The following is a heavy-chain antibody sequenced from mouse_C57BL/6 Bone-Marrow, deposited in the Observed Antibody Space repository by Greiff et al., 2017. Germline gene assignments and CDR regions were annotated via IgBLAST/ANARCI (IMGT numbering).Heavy chain of an antibody. CDR2: IHPNSGST. CDR3: ASGLRRRGVFAY. J-gene: IGHJ3*01. D-gene: IGHD2-4*01. V-gene: IGHV1-64*01. CDR1: GYTFTSYW. Sequence: QVQLQQPGAELVKPGASVKLSCKASGYTFTSYWMHWVKQRPGQGLEWIGMIHPNSGSTNYNEKFKSKATLTVDKSSSAAYMQLSSLTSEDSAVYYCASGLRRRGVFAYWGQGTLVTVSA.